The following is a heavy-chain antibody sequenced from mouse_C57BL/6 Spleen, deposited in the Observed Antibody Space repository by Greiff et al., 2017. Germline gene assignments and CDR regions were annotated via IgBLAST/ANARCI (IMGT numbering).Heavy chain of an antibody. D-gene: IGHD1-1*01. CDR3: ARRGTTVVATSDY. CDR1: GYTFTSYW. V-gene: IGHV1-50*01. CDR2: IDPSDSDT. Sequence: QVQLQQPGAELVKPGASVKLSCKASGYTFTSYWMQWVKQRPGQGLEWIGEIDPSDSDTNYNQKFKGKATLTVDTSSSTAYMQLSSLTSEDSAVYYCARRGTTVVATSDYWGQGTTLTVSS. J-gene: IGHJ2*01.